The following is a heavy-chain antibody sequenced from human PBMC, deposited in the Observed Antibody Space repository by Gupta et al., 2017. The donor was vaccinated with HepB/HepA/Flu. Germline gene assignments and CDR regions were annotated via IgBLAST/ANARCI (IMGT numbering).Heavy chain of an antibody. CDR2: ISGSGAIT. V-gene: IGHV3-23*01. CDR1: GFTFRSYA. Sequence: EVQLLESGGGLEQPGGSLSLSCAASGFTFRSYAMSWVRQTPRKGFEWVSSISGSGAITYYADSVKGRFTISRDNSDNTLYLQLHSLRTDDTAVYYCATDRDQGTYFIYWGQGTLGTVSS. CDR3: ATDRDQGTYFIY. D-gene: IGHD1-26*01. J-gene: IGHJ4*02.